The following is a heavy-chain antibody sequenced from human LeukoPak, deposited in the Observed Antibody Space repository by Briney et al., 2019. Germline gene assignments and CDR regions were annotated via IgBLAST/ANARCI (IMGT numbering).Heavy chain of an antibody. CDR1: GGSISSGGYY. D-gene: IGHD2-2*01. CDR3: ARDRGARYCSSTSCYDHYFDC. V-gene: IGHV4-31*03. CDR2: IYYSGST. Sequence: SETLSLTCTVSGGSISSGGYYWSWIRQHPGKGLEWIGYIYYSGSTYYNPSLKSRVTISVDTSKNQFSLKLSSVTAADTAVYYCARDRGARYCSSTSCYDHYFDCWGQGTLVTVSS. J-gene: IGHJ4*02.